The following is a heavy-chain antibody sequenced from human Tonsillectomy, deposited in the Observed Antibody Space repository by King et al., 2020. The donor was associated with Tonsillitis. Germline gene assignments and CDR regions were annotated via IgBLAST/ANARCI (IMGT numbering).Heavy chain of an antibody. J-gene: IGHJ4*02. D-gene: IGHD6-13*01. V-gene: IGHV4-38-2*02. CDR3: ARGRMGVQQLAPVGD. CDR1: NYSLSSDPS. Sequence: PLPSSCPGLVPPSATLSLTCTVSNYSLSSDPSWGWIRLPPGKGLEWIGNIYHSGSTYYNPSLKSRVTISVDTSKNQFSLKLTAVIAADADVYYCARGRMGVQQLAPVGDGGRGTRGTV. CDR2: IYHSGST.